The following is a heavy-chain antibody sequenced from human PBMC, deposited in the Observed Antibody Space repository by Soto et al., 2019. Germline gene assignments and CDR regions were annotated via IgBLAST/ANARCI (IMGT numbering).Heavy chain of an antibody. CDR3: ARDQGQYYDFWSAYPDY. V-gene: IGHV1-18*01. D-gene: IGHD3-3*01. CDR1: GYSFVRYG. J-gene: IGHJ4*02. CDR2: LNIFNGNT. Sequence: QVQLVQSGGEVKKPGASVKVSCKASGYSFVRYGITWLRQAPGQGLEWLGWLNIFNGNTNYAQRLQDRVTMTADTSTSTGYLELWSRKSEDTTVYFCARDQGQYYDFWSAYPDYWGQGTQVTVSS.